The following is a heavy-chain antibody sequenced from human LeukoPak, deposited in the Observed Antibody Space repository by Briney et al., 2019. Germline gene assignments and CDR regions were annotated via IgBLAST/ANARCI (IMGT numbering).Heavy chain of an antibody. V-gene: IGHV3-33*01. J-gene: IGHJ4*02. D-gene: IGHD4-17*01. CDR1: GFTFSSYG. CDR3: AREPRGDHPFDY. CDR2: IWYDGSNK. Sequence: GGSLRLSCAASGFTFSSYGMHWVRQAPGKGLEWVAVIWYDGSNKYYADSVKGRFTISRDNSKNTLYLQMNSLRAEDTAVYYCAREPRGDHPFDYWGQGTLVTVSP.